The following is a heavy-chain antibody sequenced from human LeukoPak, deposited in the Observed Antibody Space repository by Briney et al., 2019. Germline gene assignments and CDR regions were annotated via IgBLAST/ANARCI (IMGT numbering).Heavy chain of an antibody. D-gene: IGHD3-22*01. CDR2: IRYDGSNK. CDR1: GLTFSSYG. J-gene: IGHJ4*02. Sequence: GGSLRLSCAASGLTFSSYGMHWVRQAPGKGLEWVAFIRYDGSNKYYADSVKGRFTISRDNSKNTLYLQMNSLRAEDTAVYYCAKDWDSSASSFDYWGQGTLVTVSS. CDR3: AKDWDSSASSFDY. V-gene: IGHV3-30*02.